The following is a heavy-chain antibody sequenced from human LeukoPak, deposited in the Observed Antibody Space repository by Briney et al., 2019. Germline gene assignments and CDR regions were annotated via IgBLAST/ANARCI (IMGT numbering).Heavy chain of an antibody. J-gene: IGHJ4*02. CDR3: AKDLLALRDY. Sequence: PGGSLRLSCAASGFTFSDCYMTWIRQAPGKGLEWISYISSSDNNIYYADSVKGRFTISRDNAKNSLYLQMNSLRAEDTAVYYCAKDLLALRDYWGQGTLVTVSS. CDR2: ISSSDNNI. D-gene: IGHD2/OR15-2a*01. V-gene: IGHV3-11*01. CDR1: GFTFSDCY.